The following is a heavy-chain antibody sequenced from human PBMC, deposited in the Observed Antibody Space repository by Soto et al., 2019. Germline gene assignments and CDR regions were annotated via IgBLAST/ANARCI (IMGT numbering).Heavy chain of an antibody. V-gene: IGHV3-23*01. J-gene: IGHJ1*01. CDR1: GFTFSSYA. CDR2: ISGSGDST. CDR3: AKGVPGIAVAGTGYFQH. D-gene: IGHD6-19*01. Sequence: LRLSCAASGFTFSSYAMSLVRQAPGKGLEWVSGISGSGDSTYYADSVKGRFTISRDNSKNTLYLQMDSLRAEDTAVYYCAKGVPGIAVAGTGYFQHWGQGTLVTVSS.